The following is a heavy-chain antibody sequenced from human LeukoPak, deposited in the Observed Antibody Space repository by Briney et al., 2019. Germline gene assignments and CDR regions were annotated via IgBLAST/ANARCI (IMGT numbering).Heavy chain of an antibody. V-gene: IGHV4-59*12. D-gene: IGHD5-24*01. CDR3: ARGRGDGEQPSSDGMDV. Sequence: SETLSLTCTVSGGSISSYYGSWIRQPPGKGLEWIGYIYYSGSTNYNPSLKSRVTIPVDTSKNQFSLKLSSVTAADTAVYYCARGRGDGEQPSSDGMDVWGQGTTVTVSS. J-gene: IGHJ6*02. CDR2: IYYSGST. CDR1: GGSISSYY.